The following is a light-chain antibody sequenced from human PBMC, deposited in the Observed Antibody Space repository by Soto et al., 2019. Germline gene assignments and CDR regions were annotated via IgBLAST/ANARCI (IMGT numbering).Light chain of an antibody. J-gene: IGKJ4*01. CDR1: QSVSSY. Sequence: EIVLTQSPATLSLSPGERATLSCRAGQSVSSYLAWYQQKPGQAPRLLIYDASSRATGIPARFSGSGSGTDFTLTISSLEPEDFAVYSCQQRSNWPLTFGGGTQVEIK. V-gene: IGKV3-11*01. CDR3: QQRSNWPLT. CDR2: DAS.